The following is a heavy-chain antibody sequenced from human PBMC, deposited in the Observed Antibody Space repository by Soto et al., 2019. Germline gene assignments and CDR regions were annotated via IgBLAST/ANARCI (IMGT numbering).Heavy chain of an antibody. CDR1: GDSVSSNSAA. Sequence: QVQLQQSGPGLVKPSQTLSLTCAISGDSVSSNSAAWHWIRQSPSSGLEWLGMTYYGSRWKYDYAVSVQLRIIITPDSSLNQFSLQLNFVTAEATAVYYWARGSYDSSWYWGQGTLVTVSS. J-gene: IGHJ4*02. CDR3: ARGSYDSSWY. CDR2: TYYGSRWKY. D-gene: IGHD6-13*01. V-gene: IGHV6-1*01.